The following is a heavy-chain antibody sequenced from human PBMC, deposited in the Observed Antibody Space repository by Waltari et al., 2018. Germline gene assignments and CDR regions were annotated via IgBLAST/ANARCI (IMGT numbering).Heavy chain of an antibody. Sequence: QMQLVQSGPEVKKPGTSVRVSCKASGFTFTSSAVQWVRQARGQRLEWIGWIVVCSGNTNYAQKFQERVTITRDMSTSTAYMELSSLRSEDTAVYYCAADLGGGGDYFDYWGQGTLVTVSS. D-gene: IGHD2-15*01. CDR3: AADLGGGGDYFDY. CDR2: IVVCSGNT. V-gene: IGHV1-58*01. CDR1: GFTFTSSA. J-gene: IGHJ4*02.